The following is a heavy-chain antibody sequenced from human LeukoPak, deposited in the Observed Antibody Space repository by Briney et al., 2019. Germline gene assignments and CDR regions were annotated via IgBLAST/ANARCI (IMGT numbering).Heavy chain of an antibody. CDR1: GFTFDDYA. J-gene: IGHJ4*02. CDR2: ISWNSGII. V-gene: IGHV3-9*01. CDR3: ARDVYYGSGSPRLDY. D-gene: IGHD3-10*01. Sequence: PGRSLRLSCAASGFTFDDYAMHWVRQAPGKGLEWVSGISWNSGIIGYGDSVKGRFTISRDNAKNSLYLQMNSLRAEDTAVYYCARDVYYGSGSPRLDYWGQGTLVTVSS.